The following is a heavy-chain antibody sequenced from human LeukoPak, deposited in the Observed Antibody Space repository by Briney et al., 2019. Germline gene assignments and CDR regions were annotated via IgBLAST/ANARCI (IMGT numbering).Heavy chain of an antibody. J-gene: IGHJ4*02. D-gene: IGHD5-18*01. CDR1: GFTFDDYA. Sequence: GGSLRLSCAASGFTFDDYAMHWVRQAPGKGLEWVSGISWNSGSIGYADSVKGRFTISRDNAKNSLYLQMNSLRAEDTALYYCAKDQDTAIPTLFDYWGQGTLVTVSS. V-gene: IGHV3-9*01. CDR2: ISWNSGSI. CDR3: AKDQDTAIPTLFDY.